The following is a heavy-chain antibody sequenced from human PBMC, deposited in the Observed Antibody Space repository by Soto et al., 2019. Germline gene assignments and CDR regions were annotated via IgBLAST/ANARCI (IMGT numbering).Heavy chain of an antibody. D-gene: IGHD2-15*01. Sequence: QVQLQESGPGLVKPSQTLSLTCTVSGGSISSGDYYWSWIRQPPGKGLEWIGYIYYSGSTYYNPSLKSRVTISVDTSKNQSSLKLSSVTAADTAVYYCASRVTTTYCIGGSCYARGFDYWGKGTLVTVSS. V-gene: IGHV4-30-4*01. CDR2: IYYSGST. CDR3: ASRVTTTYCIGGSCYARGFDY. J-gene: IGHJ4*02. CDR1: GGSISSGDYY.